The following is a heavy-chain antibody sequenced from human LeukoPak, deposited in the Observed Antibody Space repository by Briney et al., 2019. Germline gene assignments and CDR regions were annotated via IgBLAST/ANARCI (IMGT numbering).Heavy chain of an antibody. CDR2: STSSGIII. CDR3: ARTKDYYGSEPYYFDY. V-gene: IGHV3-48*04. D-gene: IGHD3-10*01. Sequence: GRSLRLPCAASGFSFSSYNMNWVRQAPGKGLEWVSYSTSSGIIIYHADSVKGRFTISRDNAKNSLYLQMNSLRAEDTAVYYCARTKDYYGSEPYYFDYWGQGTLVTVSS. CDR1: GFSFSSYN. J-gene: IGHJ4*02.